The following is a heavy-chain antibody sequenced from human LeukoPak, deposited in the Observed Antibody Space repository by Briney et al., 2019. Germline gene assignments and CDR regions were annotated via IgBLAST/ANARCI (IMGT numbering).Heavy chain of an antibody. V-gene: IGHV4-59*08. J-gene: IGHJ5*02. D-gene: IGHD2-2*02. CDR1: GGSISSYY. Sequence: SETLSLTCTVSGGSISSYYWSWIRQPPGKGLEWIGYIYYSGSTNYNPSLKSRVTISVDTSKTQFSLKLSSVTAADTAVYYCARHPYCSSTSCYIWFEPWGQGTLVTVSS. CDR3: ARHPYCSSTSCYIWFEP. CDR2: IYYSGST.